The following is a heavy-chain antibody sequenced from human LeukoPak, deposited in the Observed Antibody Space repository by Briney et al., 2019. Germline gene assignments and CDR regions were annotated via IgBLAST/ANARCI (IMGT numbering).Heavy chain of an antibody. Sequence: SGGSLRLSCAAPGFTFSIFELTWAGQAPGRGLEWVSYISSSGSTIYYADSVKGRFTISRDNAKNSLYLQMNSLRAEDTAVYYRARGWLVGFGYWGQGTLVTVSS. V-gene: IGHV3-48*03. CDR1: GFTFSIFE. D-gene: IGHD2-15*01. J-gene: IGHJ4*02. CDR3: ARGWLVGFGY. CDR2: ISSSGSTI.